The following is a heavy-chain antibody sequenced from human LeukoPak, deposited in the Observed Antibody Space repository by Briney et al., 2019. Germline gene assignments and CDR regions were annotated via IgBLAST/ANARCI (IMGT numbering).Heavy chain of an antibody. CDR1: GGSISSYH. J-gene: IGHJ6*03. Sequence: SETLSLTCTVSGGSISSYHWSWIRQPPGKGLEWIGYIYYSGSTNYNPSLKSRVTISVDTSKNQFSLKLSSVTAADTAVYYCAREGYSGSYYYYMDVWGKGTTVTVSS. CDR2: IYYSGST. V-gene: IGHV4-59*01. D-gene: IGHD1-26*01. CDR3: AREGYSGSYYYYMDV.